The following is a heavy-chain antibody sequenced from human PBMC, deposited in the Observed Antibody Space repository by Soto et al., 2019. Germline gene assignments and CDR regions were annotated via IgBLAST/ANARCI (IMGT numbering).Heavy chain of an antibody. CDR2: IYYSGSP. V-gene: IGHV4-31*03. J-gene: IGHJ4*02. Sequence: QVQLQESGPGLVKPSQTLSLTCSVSGGSISCGGYYWSWIRQHPEKGLEWIGYIYYSGSPNYNPSLTRRVISSVATSTDPFSRNARSESAAHTAIYSCAKHCASWRWVGYWGQGTLVTVSS. CDR1: GGSISCGGYY. D-gene: IGHD3-10*01. CDR3: AKHCASWRWVGY.